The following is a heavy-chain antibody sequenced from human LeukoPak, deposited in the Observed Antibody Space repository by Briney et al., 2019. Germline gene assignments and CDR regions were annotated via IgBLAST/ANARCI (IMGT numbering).Heavy chain of an antibody. CDR1: GFTFSNYW. D-gene: IGHD6-13*01. J-gene: IGHJ4*02. CDR3: ARGSSSSFSV. CDR2: IKEDGSEK. V-gene: IGHV3-7*04. Sequence: PGGSLRLSCAASGFTFSNYWMNWVRQAPGKGLVWVANIKEDGSEKYYVDSVKGRFTISRDNAKNSLYLQMNSLRAEDTAVYYCARGSSSSFSVWGQGTLVTVSS.